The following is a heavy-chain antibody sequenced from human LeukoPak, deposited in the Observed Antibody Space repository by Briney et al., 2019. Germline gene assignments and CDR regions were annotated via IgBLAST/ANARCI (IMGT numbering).Heavy chain of an antibody. CDR2: IYYSGST. V-gene: IGHV4-59*12. CDR3: ARVRGNYFPDY. J-gene: IGHJ4*02. D-gene: IGHD4-11*01. CDR1: GGSISGYY. Sequence: SETLSLTCTVSGGSISGYYWSWIRQPPGKGLEWIGYIYYSGSTNYNPSLKSRLTISVDTSKNQFSLELSSVTAADTAVYYCARVRGNYFPDYWGQGTLVTVSS.